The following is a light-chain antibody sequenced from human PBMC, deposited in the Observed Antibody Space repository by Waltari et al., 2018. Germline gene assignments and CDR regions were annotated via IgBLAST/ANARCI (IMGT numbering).Light chain of an antibody. CDR2: WAS. Sequence: DIVMTQSPDSLPVSLGERATINCKSSQSVLYSSNNKNYLAWYQQKPRQPPKLLIYWASTRESGVPDRFSGSGSGTDFTLTISSLQAEDVAVYYCKQYYSTPPTFGQGTKVGIK. CDR3: KQYYSTPPT. V-gene: IGKV4-1*01. J-gene: IGKJ1*01. CDR1: QSVLYSSNNKNY.